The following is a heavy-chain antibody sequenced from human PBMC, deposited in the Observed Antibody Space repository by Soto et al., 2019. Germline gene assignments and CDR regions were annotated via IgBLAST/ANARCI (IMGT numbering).Heavy chain of an antibody. CDR3: AKDYGDYSGAFDI. CDR2: ISGSGGST. Sequence: EVQLLESGGGLVQPGGSLRLSCAASGLTFSSYAMSWVRQAPGKGLEWVSAISGSGGSTYYADSVKGRFTISRDNSKNTLYLQMNSLRAEDTAVYYCAKDYGDYSGAFDIWGQGTMVTVSS. D-gene: IGHD4-17*01. CDR1: GLTFSSYA. V-gene: IGHV3-23*01. J-gene: IGHJ3*02.